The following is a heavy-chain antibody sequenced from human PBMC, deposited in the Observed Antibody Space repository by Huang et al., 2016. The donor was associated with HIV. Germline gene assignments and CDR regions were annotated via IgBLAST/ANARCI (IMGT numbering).Heavy chain of an antibody. Sequence: QVHLLQSGTDMKKPGASVKVSCKVSGSFVTEVSMHWLRQTPGKGLEWVVGCSPENLKIFYEEKFKGRVTMTEDTDTAYLEMTSLKYDDTAIYYCAIGPRGIATTYFDYWGQGTLVTVSS. CDR1: GSFVTEVS. D-gene: IGHD3-10*01. V-gene: IGHV1-24*01. J-gene: IGHJ4*02. CDR2: CSPENLKI. CDR3: AIGPRGIATTYFDY.